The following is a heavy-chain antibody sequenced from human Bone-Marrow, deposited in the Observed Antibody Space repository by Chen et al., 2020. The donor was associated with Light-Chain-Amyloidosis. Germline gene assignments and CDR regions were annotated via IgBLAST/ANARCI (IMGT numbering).Heavy chain of an antibody. Sequence: EVQLEQSGPEVKKPGESLKISCKGSGYTFPNYWIGWVRQMPGKGLGWMGVIYPDDSDARYSPSFEGQVTISADKSITTAYLQWRSLNASDTAMYYCARRRDGYNFDYWGQGTLVTVSS. J-gene: IGHJ4*02. D-gene: IGHD5-12*01. CDR3: ARRRDGYNFDY. CDR1: GYTFPNYW. CDR2: IYPDDSDA. V-gene: IGHV5-51*01.